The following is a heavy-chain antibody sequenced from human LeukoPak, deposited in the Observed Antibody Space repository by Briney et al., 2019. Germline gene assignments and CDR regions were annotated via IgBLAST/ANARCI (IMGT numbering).Heavy chain of an antibody. CDR3: ARGLGINWGYGKYYFDY. Sequence: SETLSLTCTVSGGSISSSSYYWGWIRQPPGKGLEWIGSIYYSGSTYYNPSLKSRVTISVDTSKNQFSLKLSSVTAADTAVYYCARGLGINWGYGKYYFDYWGQGTLITVSS. D-gene: IGHD7-27*01. CDR1: GGSISSSSYY. CDR2: IYYSGST. V-gene: IGHV4-39*01. J-gene: IGHJ4*02.